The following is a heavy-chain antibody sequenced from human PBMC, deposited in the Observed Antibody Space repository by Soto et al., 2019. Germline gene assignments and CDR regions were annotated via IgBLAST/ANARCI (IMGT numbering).Heavy chain of an antibody. V-gene: IGHV4-59*08. J-gene: IGHJ6*04. CDR2: IYYSGST. Sequence: SETLSLTCTVSGGSISSYYWSWIRQPPGRGLEWIGYIYYSGSTNYSPSLKSRVTISVDTSKNQFSLKLSSVTAADTAVYYCARMGRFLEWLSFSEDVWGKGTTVTVSS. CDR3: ARMGRFLEWLSFSEDV. D-gene: IGHD3-3*01. CDR1: GGSISSYY.